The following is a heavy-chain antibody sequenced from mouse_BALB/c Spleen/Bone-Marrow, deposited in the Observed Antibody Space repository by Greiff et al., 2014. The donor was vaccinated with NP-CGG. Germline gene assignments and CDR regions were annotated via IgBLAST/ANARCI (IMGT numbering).Heavy chain of an antibody. CDR2: IDPANGNT. CDR1: GFNIKDTY. V-gene: IGHV14-3*02. CDR3: ARYYYGSSYFDY. J-gene: IGHJ2*01. Sequence: VQLQQSGAELVKPGASVKLSCTASGFNIKDTYMHWVKQRPAQGLEWIGRIDPANGNTKYGPKFQGKATITADTSSNTAYLQLSSLTSEDTAVYYCARYYYGSSYFDYWGQGTTLTVSS. D-gene: IGHD1-1*01.